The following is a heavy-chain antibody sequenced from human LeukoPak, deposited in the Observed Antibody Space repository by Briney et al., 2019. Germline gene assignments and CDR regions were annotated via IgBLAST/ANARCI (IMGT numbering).Heavy chain of an antibody. CDR3: ARVAYCGYDFSFDE. CDR1: GFTFNNSV. CDR2: ISDTGGTT. V-gene: IGHV3-23*01. J-gene: IGHJ4*02. D-gene: IGHD2-21*01. Sequence: PGGSLRLSCAASGFTFNNSVMSWVRQAPGKGREWVSGISDTGGTTFSADTVRGRFTISRDNSKSTVSLQMNSLRAEDTAVYYCARVAYCGYDFSFDEWGQGILVTVSS.